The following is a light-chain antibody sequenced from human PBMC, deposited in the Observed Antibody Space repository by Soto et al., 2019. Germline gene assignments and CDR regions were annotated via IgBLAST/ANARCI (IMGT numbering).Light chain of an antibody. V-gene: IGLV2-14*01. J-gene: IGLJ3*02. Sequence: QSALPQPASVSGSPGQSITLSCTGTSSDVGAYNYISWYQQHPGKAPKLIIYDVSSRPSGVSNRFSGSKSGNTASLTISGLQAEDEADYYCSSYSSTSTWVFGGGTKLTVL. CDR2: DVS. CDR1: SSDVGAYNY. CDR3: SSYSSTSTWV.